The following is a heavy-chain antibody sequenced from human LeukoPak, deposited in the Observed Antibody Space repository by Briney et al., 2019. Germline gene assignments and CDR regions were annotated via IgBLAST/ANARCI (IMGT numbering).Heavy chain of an antibody. D-gene: IGHD5-18*01. CDR1: GYTFRNNA. V-gene: IGHV1-18*01. CDR3: ARDRDTGTFDY. CDR2: ISTENRNT. J-gene: IGHJ4*02. Sequence: ASVKVSCKTSGYTFRNNAITWVRQAPGQGLEWMGWISTENRNTNYAQKLQGRITMTTDTSTSTVYVELRTLRSDDTAIYYCARDRDTGTFDYWGQGTLVTVSS.